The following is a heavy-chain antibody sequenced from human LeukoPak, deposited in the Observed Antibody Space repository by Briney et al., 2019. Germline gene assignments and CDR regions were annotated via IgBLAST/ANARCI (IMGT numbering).Heavy chain of an antibody. Sequence: SETLSLTCTVSGGSIRSYYWSWIRQPPGKGLEWIGYIYYSGSTYYNPSLKSRVTISVDTSKNQFSLKLSSVTAADTAVYYCARVRYSGYGNAFDIWGQGTMVTVSS. CDR3: ARVRYSGYGNAFDI. V-gene: IGHV4-59*12. D-gene: IGHD5-12*01. CDR2: IYYSGST. J-gene: IGHJ3*02. CDR1: GGSIRSYY.